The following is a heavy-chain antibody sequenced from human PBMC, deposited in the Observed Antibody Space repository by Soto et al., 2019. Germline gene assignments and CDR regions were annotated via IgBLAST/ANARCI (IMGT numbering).Heavy chain of an antibody. CDR1: GGSISSGGYY. V-gene: IGHV4-31*03. D-gene: IGHD6-13*01. Sequence: QVQLQESGPGLVKPSQTLSLTCTVSGGSISSGGYYWSWIRQHPGKGLEWIGYIYYGGSTYFNPALKSRLTISVYTSKNQFSLKVNSVTAADTAVYYCARDKGSSPNAFDIWGQGTMVTVSS. CDR3: ARDKGSSPNAFDI. J-gene: IGHJ3*02. CDR2: IYYGGST.